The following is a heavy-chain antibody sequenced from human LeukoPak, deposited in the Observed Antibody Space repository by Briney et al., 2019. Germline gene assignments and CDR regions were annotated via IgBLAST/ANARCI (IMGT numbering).Heavy chain of an antibody. D-gene: IGHD6-13*01. J-gene: IGHJ4*02. CDR1: GFTFSSYA. Sequence: GGSLRLSCAASGFTFSSYAMSWVRQAPGRGLEWVSGISASGGSTYYADSVKGRFIISRENSKNTLYLQMSSLRVEDTAIYYCVKDGGYSSSCYYFDYWGQGTLVTVSS. V-gene: IGHV3-23*01. CDR2: ISASGGST. CDR3: VKDGGYSSSCYYFDY.